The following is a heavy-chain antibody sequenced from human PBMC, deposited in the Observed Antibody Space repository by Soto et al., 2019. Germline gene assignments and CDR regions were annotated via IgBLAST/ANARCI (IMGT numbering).Heavy chain of an antibody. Sequence: GASVKVSCKASGGTFSSYAISWVRQAPGQGLEWMGGIIPIFGTANYAQKFQGRVTITADESTSTAYMELSSLRSGDTAVYYCARGGRFHHYDFWSGYYANYWGQGTLVTVSS. J-gene: IGHJ4*02. CDR3: ARGGRFHHYDFWSGYYANY. CDR2: IIPIFGTA. V-gene: IGHV1-69*13. CDR1: GGTFSSYA. D-gene: IGHD3-3*01.